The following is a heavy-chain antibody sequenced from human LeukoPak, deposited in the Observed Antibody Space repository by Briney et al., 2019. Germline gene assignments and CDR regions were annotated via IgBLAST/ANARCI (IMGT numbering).Heavy chain of an antibody. Sequence: GGSLRLSCAASGFTFSRYWMSWVRQAPGKGLEWVANIKQDGSEKYYVDSVKGRFTISRDNAKNSLYLQMNSLRAEDTAVYYCAKAGSIRFDYWGQGTLVTVSS. V-gene: IGHV3-7*03. J-gene: IGHJ4*02. CDR3: AKAGSIRFDY. CDR2: IKQDGSEK. D-gene: IGHD1-26*01. CDR1: GFTFSRYW.